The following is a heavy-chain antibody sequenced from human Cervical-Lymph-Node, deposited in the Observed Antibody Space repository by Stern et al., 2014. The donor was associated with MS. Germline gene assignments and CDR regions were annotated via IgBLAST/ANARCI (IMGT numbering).Heavy chain of an antibody. CDR2: FDPEDGET. Sequence: VQLVQSGAEVKKPGASVKVSCKVSGYTLTELSMHWVRQAPGKGLEWMGGFDPEDGETIYAQKFQGRVTMTEDTSTDTAYMELSSLRSEDTAVYYCATESDTYYYDSSGYYLTTRKDAFDIWGQGTMVTVSS. D-gene: IGHD3-22*01. V-gene: IGHV1-24*01. CDR3: ATESDTYYYDSSGYYLTTRKDAFDI. J-gene: IGHJ3*02. CDR1: GYTLTELS.